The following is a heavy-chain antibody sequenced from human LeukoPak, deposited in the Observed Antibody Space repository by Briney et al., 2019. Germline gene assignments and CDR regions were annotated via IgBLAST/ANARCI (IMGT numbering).Heavy chain of an antibody. Sequence: GGSLRLSCAASGFTFSSYDMHWVRQATGKGLEWVSAIGTAGDTYYPGSVKGRFTISRENAKNSLYLQMNSLRAGDTAVYYCARGGYDFWSGETRMDVWGQGTTVTVSS. V-gene: IGHV3-13*01. J-gene: IGHJ6*02. D-gene: IGHD3-3*01. CDR2: IGTAGDT. CDR1: GFTFSSYD. CDR3: ARGGYDFWSGETRMDV.